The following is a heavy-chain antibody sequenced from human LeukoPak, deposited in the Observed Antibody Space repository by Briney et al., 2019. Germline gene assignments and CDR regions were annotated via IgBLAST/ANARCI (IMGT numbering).Heavy chain of an antibody. CDR1: GFTFGDYA. Sequence: GGSLRLSCTASGFTFGDYAMSWVRQAPGKGLEWVGFIRSKAYGGTTEYAASVKGRFTISRDDSKSIAYLQMNSLKTEDTAVYYCTRLGSSGWYNWFDPWGQGTLVTVSS. J-gene: IGHJ5*02. CDR2: IRSKAYGGTT. D-gene: IGHD6-19*01. V-gene: IGHV3-49*04. CDR3: TRLGSSGWYNWFDP.